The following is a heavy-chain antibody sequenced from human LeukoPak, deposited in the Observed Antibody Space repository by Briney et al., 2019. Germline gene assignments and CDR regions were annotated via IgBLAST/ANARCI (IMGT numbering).Heavy chain of an antibody. CDR2: INHSGST. J-gene: IGHJ4*02. V-gene: IGHV4-34*01. CDR3: ARGGPSAGGHY. CDR1: GGSFSGYY. Sequence: SETLSLTCAVYGGSFSGYYWSWIRQPPGKGLEWIGEINHSGSTNYNPSLKSRVTISVDTSKNQFSLKLSSVTAADTAVYYCARGGPSAGGHYWGQGTLVTVSS.